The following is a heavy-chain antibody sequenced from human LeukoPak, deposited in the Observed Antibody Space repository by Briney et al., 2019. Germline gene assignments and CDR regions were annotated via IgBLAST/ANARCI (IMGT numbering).Heavy chain of an antibody. CDR3: ARDQMATIIAFDI. J-gene: IGHJ3*02. Sequence: SSVKVSCKASGGTFSSYAISWVRHAPGQGLEWMGGIIPIFGTANYAQKFRGSVTITADESTRTAYMELSSLRSEDTAVYYCARDQMATIIAFDIWGQGTMVAVSS. CDR1: GGTFSSYA. V-gene: IGHV1-69*01. D-gene: IGHD5-24*01. CDR2: IIPIFGTA.